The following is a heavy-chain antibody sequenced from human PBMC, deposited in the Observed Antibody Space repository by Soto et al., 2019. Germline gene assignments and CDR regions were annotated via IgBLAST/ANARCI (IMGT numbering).Heavy chain of an antibody. Sequence: RLSCAASGFTFSSYGMSWVRQAPGKGLEWVSAISGRGGSTYYADSVKGRFTISRDNSKNTLYLEMNSLRVEDTAVYYCARIPYDNSGTIFDYWGQGTLVTVSS. D-gene: IGHD3-22*01. J-gene: IGHJ4*02. V-gene: IGHV3-23*01. CDR1: GFTFSSYG. CDR2: ISGRGGST. CDR3: ARIPYDNSGTIFDY.